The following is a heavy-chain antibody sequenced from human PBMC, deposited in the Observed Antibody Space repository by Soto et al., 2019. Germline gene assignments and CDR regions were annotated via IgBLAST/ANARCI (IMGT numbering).Heavy chain of an antibody. D-gene: IGHD6-6*01. CDR1: GGSISSSNW. CDR3: ARRRIAARPYYYYYMDV. CDR2: INHSGST. V-gene: IGHV4-4*02. J-gene: IGHJ6*03. Sequence: PSETLSLTCAVSGGSISSSNWWSWVRQPPGKGLEWIGEINHSGSTNYNPSLKSRVTISVDTSKNQFSLKLSSVTAADTAVYYCARRRIAARPYYYYYMDVWGKGTTVTVSS.